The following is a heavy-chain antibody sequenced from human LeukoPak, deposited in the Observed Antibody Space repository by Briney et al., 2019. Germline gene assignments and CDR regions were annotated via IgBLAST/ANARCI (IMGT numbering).Heavy chain of an antibody. Sequence: PERSLRLSCTASGFTFGGYAMSWVRQAPRKGLEWVGFIRSNAYGGTTAYAASVKGRFTPSRDDSKRIAYLQMNSLKTEDTAVYYCTRKGRIAAAGRGYFDYWGQETLVTVSS. J-gene: IGHJ4*02. CDR3: TRKGRIAAAGRGYFDY. D-gene: IGHD6-13*01. CDR2: IRSNAYGGTT. CDR1: GFTFGGYA. V-gene: IGHV3-49*04.